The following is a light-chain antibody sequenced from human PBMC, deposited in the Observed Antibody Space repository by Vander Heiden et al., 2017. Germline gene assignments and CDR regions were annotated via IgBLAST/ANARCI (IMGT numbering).Light chain of an antibody. CDR1: QGIGSW. V-gene: IGKV1D-12*01. CDR3: QQANRVPLT. J-gene: IGKJ4*01. CDR2: TTS. Sequence: DIQMTQSPSSVGDRVTITCRASQGIGSWLAWYQQKPGKAPKLLIYTTSNLQSGVPSRFSGSGSGTDCTLTISSLQPEDFATYYCQQANRVPLTFGGGTKVEI.